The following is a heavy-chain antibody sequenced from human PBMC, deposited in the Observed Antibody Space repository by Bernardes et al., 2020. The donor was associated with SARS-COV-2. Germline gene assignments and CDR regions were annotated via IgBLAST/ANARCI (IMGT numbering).Heavy chain of an antibody. CDR2: IYYSGHT. D-gene: IGHD6-6*01. V-gene: IGHV4-59*11. CDR3: ATESRSSSSVWYFDP. Sequence: SETLSLTCTVSGGSISSHYWSWIRQPPGKGLEWIGTIYYSGHTTYNPPLKIRVTLSVDTSKSKFSLNLSFVTAADTAVYYCATESRSSSSVWYFDPWGRGTLVTGSS. J-gene: IGHJ2*01. CDR1: GGSISSHY.